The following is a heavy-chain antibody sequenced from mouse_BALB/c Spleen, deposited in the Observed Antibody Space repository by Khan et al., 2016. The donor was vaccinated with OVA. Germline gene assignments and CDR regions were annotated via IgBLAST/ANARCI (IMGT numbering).Heavy chain of an antibody. D-gene: IGHD2-14*01. CDR3: ARGVRLTY. CDR2: INYSGST. CDR1: GYSITSDYA. J-gene: IGHJ3*01. V-gene: IGHV3-2*02. Sequence: EVQLQESGPGLAKPSQSLSLTCTVTGYSITSDYAWNWIRQFPGNKLEWMGYINYSGSTSYHPSLKSRISITRDTSKNQFFLQLNSVTTEDTATYYCARGVRLTYWGQGTLVTVSA.